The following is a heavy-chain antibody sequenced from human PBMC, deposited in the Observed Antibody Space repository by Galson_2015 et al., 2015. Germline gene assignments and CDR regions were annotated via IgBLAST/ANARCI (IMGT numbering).Heavy chain of an antibody. D-gene: IGHD6-13*01. J-gene: IGHJ4*02. CDR1: GYTFTSYA. CDR2: INAGNGNT. V-gene: IGHV1-3*01. CDR3: ASGDSSSWYYFDY. Sequence: SVKVSCKASGYTFTSYAMHWVRQAPGQRLEWMGWINAGNGNTKYSQKFQGRVTITRDTSASTAYMELSSLRSEDTAVYYCASGDSSSWYYFDYWGQGTLVTVSS.